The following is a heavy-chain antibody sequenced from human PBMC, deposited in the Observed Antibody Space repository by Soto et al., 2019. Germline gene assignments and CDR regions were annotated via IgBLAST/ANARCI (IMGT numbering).Heavy chain of an antibody. CDR2: ISSSGSTI. CDR3: ASPRRYCSGGCCYSSTMGY. Sequence: GSLRLSCAASGFTFSDYYMSWIRQAPGKGLEWVSYISSSGSTIYYADSVKGRFTISRDNAKNSLYLQMNSLRAEDTAVYYCASPRRYCSGGCCYSSTMGYWGQGTLVNVSS. J-gene: IGHJ4*02. D-gene: IGHD2-15*01. CDR1: GFTFSDYY. V-gene: IGHV3-11*01.